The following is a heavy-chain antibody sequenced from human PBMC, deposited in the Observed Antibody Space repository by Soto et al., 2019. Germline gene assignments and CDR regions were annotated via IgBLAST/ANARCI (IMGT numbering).Heavy chain of an antibody. J-gene: IGHJ5*02. V-gene: IGHV4-39*01. CDR2: IYYSGST. CDR3: ARQPLLLYYSGTTSITWFDP. Sequence: QLQLQESGPGLVKPSATLSLTCTVSGGSISSSSYYWGWILQPPGKGLEWIGSIYYSGSTYYNPSLKSRVTISVDTSKNQFSLKLSSVTAADTAVYYCARQPLLLYYSGTTSITWFDPWGQGTLVTVSS. D-gene: IGHD1-7*01. CDR1: GGSISSSSYY.